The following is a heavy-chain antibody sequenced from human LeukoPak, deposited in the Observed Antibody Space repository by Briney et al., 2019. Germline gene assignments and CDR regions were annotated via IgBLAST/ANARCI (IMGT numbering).Heavy chain of an antibody. CDR2: INPNSGGT. Sequence: ASVKVSCKASGYTFTGYYMHWVRQAPGQGLEWMGWINPNSGGTNYAQKLQGRVTMTRDTSISTAYMELSRLRSDDTAVYYCARSYSGSWYYFDYWGQGTLVTVSS. CDR3: ARSYSGSWYYFDY. CDR1: GYTFTGYY. V-gene: IGHV1-2*02. J-gene: IGHJ4*02. D-gene: IGHD6-13*01.